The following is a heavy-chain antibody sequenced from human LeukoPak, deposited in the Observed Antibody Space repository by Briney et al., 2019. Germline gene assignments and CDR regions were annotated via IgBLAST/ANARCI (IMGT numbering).Heavy chain of an antibody. CDR3: ARDDGMITFGGVIVNAFDI. D-gene: IGHD3-16*02. Sequence: PGGSLRLSCAASGFTVSSNYMSWVRQAPGKGLEWVSSISSSSSYIYYADPVKGRFNISRDSAQNSLYLQMNSLRAEDTAGYYCARDDGMITFGGVIVNAFDIWGQGTMVTVSS. CDR2: ISSSSSYI. J-gene: IGHJ3*02. V-gene: IGHV3-21*01. CDR1: GFTVSSNY.